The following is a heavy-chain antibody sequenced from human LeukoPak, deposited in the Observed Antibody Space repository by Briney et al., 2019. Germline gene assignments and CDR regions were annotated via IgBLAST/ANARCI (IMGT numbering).Heavy chain of an antibody. CDR3: ARVDSGSACAS. Sequence: GGSLRLSCAASGFTFSSYEMNWVRQAPGKGLGWVSYISSSCSTIYYADSVKGRFTISRDISKNTLYLQMGSLRPEDMAVYYCARVDSGSACASWGQGILVTVSS. CDR1: GFTFSSYE. V-gene: IGHV3-48*03. J-gene: IGHJ1*01. D-gene: IGHD6-19*01. CDR2: ISSSCSTI.